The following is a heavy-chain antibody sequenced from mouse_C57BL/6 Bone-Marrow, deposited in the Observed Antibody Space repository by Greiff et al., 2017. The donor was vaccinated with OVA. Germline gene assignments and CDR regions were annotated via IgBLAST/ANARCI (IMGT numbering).Heavy chain of an antibody. Sequence: EVKVVASGGDLVQPGGSLKLSCAASGFTFSSYGMSWVRQTPDKRLEWVATISSGGSYSSSSASVKGRFTITRDNAKNTLYLQMSSLKSEDTAMYYCAKGGYYDYDAWFAYWGQGTLVTVSA. D-gene: IGHD2-4*01. CDR2: ISSGGSYS. CDR3: AKGGYYDYDAWFAY. CDR1: GFTFSSYG. V-gene: IGHV5-6*01. J-gene: IGHJ3*01.